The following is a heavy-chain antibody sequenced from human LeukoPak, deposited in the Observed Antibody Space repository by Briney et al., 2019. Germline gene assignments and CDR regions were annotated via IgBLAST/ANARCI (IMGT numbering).Heavy chain of an antibody. J-gene: IGHJ6*02. D-gene: IGHD3-22*01. CDR1: GFTFDDYA. CDR2: ISWNSGSI. Sequence: GGSLRLSCAASGFTFDDYAMHWVRQAPGKGLEWVSGISWNSGSIGYADSVKGRFTISRDNAKNSLYLQMNSLRAEDTALYYCAKGSSGYLSPNSNLYYYGMDVWGQGTTVTVSS. CDR3: AKGSSGYLSPNSNLYYYGMDV. V-gene: IGHV3-9*01.